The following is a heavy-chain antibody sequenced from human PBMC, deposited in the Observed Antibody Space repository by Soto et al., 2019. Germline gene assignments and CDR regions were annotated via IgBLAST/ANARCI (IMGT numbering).Heavy chain of an antibody. CDR3: ARGWYGDYHLGFRDAFDI. V-gene: IGHV3-66*01. CDR1: GFTVSSNY. Sequence: EVQLVESGGGLVQPGGSLRLSCAASGFTVSSNYMSWVRQAPGKGLEWVSVIYSGGSTYYADSVKGRFTISRDNSKNTLYLQMNSLRAEDTAVYYCARGWYGDYHLGFRDAFDIWGQGTMVTVSS. J-gene: IGHJ3*02. D-gene: IGHD4-17*01. CDR2: IYSGGST.